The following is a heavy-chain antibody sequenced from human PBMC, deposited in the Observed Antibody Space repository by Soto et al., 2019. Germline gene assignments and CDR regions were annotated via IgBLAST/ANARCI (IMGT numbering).Heavy chain of an antibody. CDR3: ATNPSHSSSWYLFDY. CDR1: GYSFTSYW. D-gene: IGHD6-13*01. J-gene: IGHJ4*02. CDR2: IYPSDSDT. Sequence: GESLKISCKGSGYSFTSYWIGWVRQKPGKGLEWMGIIYPSDSDTRYSPSFQGQVTISADKSISTAYMELSSLRSEDTAVYYCATNPSHSSSWYLFDYWGQGTLVTVSS. V-gene: IGHV5-51*01.